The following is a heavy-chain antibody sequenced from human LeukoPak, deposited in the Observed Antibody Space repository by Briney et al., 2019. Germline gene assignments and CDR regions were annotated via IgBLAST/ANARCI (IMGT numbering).Heavy chain of an antibody. CDR1: GFTFSSYE. V-gene: IGHV3-48*03. CDR3: AKHTGYDFAFNY. J-gene: IGHJ4*02. D-gene: IGHD5-12*01. Sequence: GGSLRLSCAASGFTFSSYEMNWVRQAPGKGLEWVSYISSSGRTIHYADSVKGRFSISRDNAKNSLYLQMNSLRAEDTAVYYCAKHTGYDFAFNYGAQEPLVT. CDR2: ISSSGRTI.